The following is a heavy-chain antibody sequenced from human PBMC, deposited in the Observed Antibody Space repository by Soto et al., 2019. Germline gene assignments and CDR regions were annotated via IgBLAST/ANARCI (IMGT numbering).Heavy chain of an antibody. D-gene: IGHD4-17*01. Sequence: GESLKICCEASGYTFTDFSSGWVRQAPGKGLAWMGLIYPDDYGTRYSPSVKGHVTFSVDKSISPAFLQWSSLEVSDTAIYYCARTDPTETILMDVWGQGTTVTVSS. CDR3: ARTDPTETILMDV. V-gene: IGHV5-51*01. J-gene: IGHJ6*02. CDR1: GYTFTDFS. CDR2: IYPDDYGT.